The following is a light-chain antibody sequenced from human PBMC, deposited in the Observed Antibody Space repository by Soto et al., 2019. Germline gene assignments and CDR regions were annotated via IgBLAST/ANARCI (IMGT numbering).Light chain of an antibody. V-gene: IGKV1-39*01. Sequence: DIQITHAPSYLSGSVLDRVSLTLLASQFIAGYLSWYQQKPGKAPKFLIYSASTLQRGVPSRFGGSGSGTDFTLTITGLQPEDFATYYCQKSFTVPINCGKGQRRAIK. CDR3: QKSFTVPIN. J-gene: IGKJ5*01. CDR2: SAS. CDR1: QFIAGY.